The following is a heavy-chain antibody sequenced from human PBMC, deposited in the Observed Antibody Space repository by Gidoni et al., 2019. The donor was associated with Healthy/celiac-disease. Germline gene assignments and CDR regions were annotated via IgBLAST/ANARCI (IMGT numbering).Heavy chain of an antibody. CDR1: GGSFSGYS. CDR2: INHSGST. V-gene: IGHV4-34*01. D-gene: IGHD3-3*01. Sequence: QVQLQQWGAGLLKPSETLSLTCAVYGGSFSGYSWSWIRQPPGKGLEWIGEINHSGSTNYNPSLKSRVTISVDTSKNQFSLKLSSVTAADTAVYYCARSLVDDFWSGYPPYFDYWGQGTLVTVSS. CDR3: ARSLVDDFWSGYPPYFDY. J-gene: IGHJ4*02.